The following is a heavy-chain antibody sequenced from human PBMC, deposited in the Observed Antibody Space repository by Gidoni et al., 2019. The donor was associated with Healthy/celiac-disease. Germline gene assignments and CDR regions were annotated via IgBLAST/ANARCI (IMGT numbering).Heavy chain of an antibody. CDR1: GYTFTSYG. V-gene: IGHV1-18*04. CDR3: ARDQFRIFYYYDSSGQGAFDI. CDR2: ISAYNGTT. J-gene: IGHJ3*02. D-gene: IGHD3-22*01. Sequence: QVQLVQSGAEVKKHGASVKVACKASGYTFTSYGLSWVRQAPGQGLEWVGWISAYNGTTNYAQKLQGRVTMTTDTSTSTAYMELRSLRSDDTAVYYCARDQFRIFYYYDSSGQGAFDIWGQGTMVTVSS.